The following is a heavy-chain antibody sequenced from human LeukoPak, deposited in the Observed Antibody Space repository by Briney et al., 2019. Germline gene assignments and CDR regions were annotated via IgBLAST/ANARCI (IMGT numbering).Heavy chain of an antibody. V-gene: IGHV3-30-3*01. CDR3: ARGKIQDYYDGSGSYDY. D-gene: IGHD3-22*01. Sequence: PGGSLRLSCAASGFTFSSYAMHWVRQAPGKGLEWVAVISYDGSNKYYADSVKGRFTISRDNSKNTLSLQMNSLRAEDTAVYYCARGKIQDYYDGSGSYDYWGQGTLVTVSS. CDR1: GFTFSSYA. CDR2: ISYDGSNK. J-gene: IGHJ4*02.